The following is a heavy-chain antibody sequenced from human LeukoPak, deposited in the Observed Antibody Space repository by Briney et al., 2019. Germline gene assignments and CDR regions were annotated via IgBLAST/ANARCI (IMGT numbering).Heavy chain of an antibody. Sequence: GASVKVSCKASENTFTNYYMHWVRQATGQGLEWMGWMNPNSGNTGYAQKFQGRVTITRNTSISTAYMELSSLRSEDTAVYYCARGHSSSFYYFDYWGQGTLVTVSS. J-gene: IGHJ4*02. D-gene: IGHD6-13*01. CDR3: ARGHSSSFYYFDY. V-gene: IGHV1-8*01. CDR1: ENTFTNYY. CDR2: MNPNSGNT.